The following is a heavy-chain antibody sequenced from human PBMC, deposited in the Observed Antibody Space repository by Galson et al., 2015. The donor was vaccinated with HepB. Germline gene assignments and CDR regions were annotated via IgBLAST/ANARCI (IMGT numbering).Heavy chain of an antibody. V-gene: IGHV1-69*01. J-gene: IGHJ5*02. Sequence: CKASGGTFSSYAISWVRQAPGQGLEWMGGIIPIFGTANYAQKFQGRVTITADESTSTAYMELSSLRSEDTAVYYCARANLYCSSTSCHGNWFDPWGQGTLVTVSS. CDR1: GGTFSSYA. CDR3: ARANLYCSSTSCHGNWFDP. CDR2: IIPIFGTA. D-gene: IGHD2-2*01.